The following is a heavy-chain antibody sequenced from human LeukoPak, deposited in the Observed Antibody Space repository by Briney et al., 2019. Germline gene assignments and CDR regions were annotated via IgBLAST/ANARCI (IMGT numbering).Heavy chain of an antibody. Sequence: SQTLCLTCTVSGGSISSSIYYWGWIRQPPGKGLEWIGSIYYNGSTSYNPSLKSRVTISVDTSKNQFSLKLSSVTAEDTAVYYCASQPTDYYDSSGYYYHYYYYMDVWGKGTTVPVSS. CDR1: GGSISSSIYY. CDR2: IYYNGST. D-gene: IGHD3-22*01. V-gene: IGHV4-39*01. CDR3: ASQPTDYYDSSGYYYHYYYYMDV. J-gene: IGHJ6*03.